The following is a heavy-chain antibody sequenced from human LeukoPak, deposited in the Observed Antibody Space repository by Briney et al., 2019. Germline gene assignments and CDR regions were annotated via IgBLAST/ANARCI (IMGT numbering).Heavy chain of an antibody. CDR1: GFTFSSYA. J-gene: IGHJ6*03. Sequence: GRSLRLSCAASGFTFSSYAMHWVRQAPGKGLEWVAVISYDGSNKYYADSVKGRFTISRDNSKNTLYLQMNSLRAEDTAVYYCARDQRELELLYYYYYMDVWGKGTTVTVSS. V-gene: IGHV3-30*01. CDR3: ARDQRELELLYYYYYMDV. D-gene: IGHD1-7*01. CDR2: ISYDGSNK.